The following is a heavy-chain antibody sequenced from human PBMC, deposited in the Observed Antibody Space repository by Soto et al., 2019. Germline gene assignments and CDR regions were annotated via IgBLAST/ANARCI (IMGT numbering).Heavy chain of an antibody. D-gene: IGHD3-3*02. CDR1: GGSISRYY. J-gene: IGHJ4*02. V-gene: IGHV4-59*01. CDR3: ARGSDTIFGVVLFAY. Sequence: PSETLSLTCTVSGGSISRYYWSWIRQPPGKGLEWIGYIYYTGSTTYNPSLKSRVTISVDTSKNQFSLKLNSVTAADTAVYYCARGSDTIFGVVLFAYWGQGTLVPVSS. CDR2: IYYTGST.